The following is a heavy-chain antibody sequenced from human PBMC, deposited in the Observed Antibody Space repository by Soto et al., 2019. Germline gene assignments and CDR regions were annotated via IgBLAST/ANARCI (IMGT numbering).Heavy chain of an antibody. V-gene: IGHV3-66*01. Sequence: PGGSLRLACAASGFTVSSNYMSWVRQAPGKGLEWVSVIYSGGSTYYADSVKGRFTISRDNSKNTLYLQMNSLRAEDTAVYYCARAGLVNAFDIWGQGTMVTVSS. J-gene: IGHJ3*02. CDR1: GFTVSSNY. CDR2: IYSGGST. CDR3: ARAGLVNAFDI. D-gene: IGHD3-9*01.